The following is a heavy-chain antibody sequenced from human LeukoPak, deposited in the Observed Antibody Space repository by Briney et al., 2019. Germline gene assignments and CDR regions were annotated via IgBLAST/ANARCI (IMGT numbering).Heavy chain of an antibody. D-gene: IGHD3-22*01. V-gene: IGHV3-23*01. CDR3: AKRDSSGYYYFDY. Sequence: GGSLRLSCAASGFTFSSYAVSWVRQAPGEGLEWVSAIGGSGGTTYYADSVKGRFTISRDNSKNTLYLQMNRLRAEDTAVYYCAKRDSSGYYYFDYWGQGTLVTVSS. CDR1: GFTFSSYA. J-gene: IGHJ4*02. CDR2: IGGSGGTT.